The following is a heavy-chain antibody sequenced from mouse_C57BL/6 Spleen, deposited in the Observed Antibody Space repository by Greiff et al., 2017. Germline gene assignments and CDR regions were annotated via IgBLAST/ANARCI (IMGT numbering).Heavy chain of an antibody. CDR1: GYTFTSYW. Sequence: QVQLKQPGAELVKPGASVKLSCKASGYTFTSYWMHWVKQRPGQGLEWIGMIHPNSGSTNYNEKFKSKATLTVDKSSSTAYMQLSSLTSEDSAVYYCARTPSTVSYAMDYWGQGTSVTVSS. CDR3: ARTPSTVSYAMDY. V-gene: IGHV1-64*01. D-gene: IGHD1-1*01. J-gene: IGHJ4*01. CDR2: IHPNSGST.